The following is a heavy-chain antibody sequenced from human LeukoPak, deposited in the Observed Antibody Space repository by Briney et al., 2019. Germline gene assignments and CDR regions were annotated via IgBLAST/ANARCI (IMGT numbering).Heavy chain of an antibody. D-gene: IGHD5-18*01. V-gene: IGHV3-30-3*01. Sequence: AGSLRLSCAASGFTFSSYAMHWVRQAPGKGLEWVAVISYDGSNKYYADSVKGRFTISRDNSKNTLYLQMNSLRAEDTAVYYCATSGYSYGPEYDYWGQGTLVTVSS. J-gene: IGHJ4*02. CDR1: GFTFSSYA. CDR2: ISYDGSNK. CDR3: ATSGYSYGPEYDY.